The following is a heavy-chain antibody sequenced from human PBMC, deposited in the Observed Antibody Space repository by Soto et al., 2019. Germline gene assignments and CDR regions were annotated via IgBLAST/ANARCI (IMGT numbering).Heavy chain of an antibody. CDR1: GFTFSSYW. D-gene: IGHD3-22*01. J-gene: IGHJ4*02. CDR3: VRGDGDYYDGNGYLGRH. CDR2: IKSDGSGT. Sequence: EVQLVESGGGLVQPGGSLTLSCAASGFTFSSYWRHWVRQAPGKGLAWVSRIKSDGSGTIYADSVKGRLTISRDNAKNTLYLQMNSRRAEDTAVYYCVRGDGDYYDGNGYLGRHWGQGTLVTVSS. V-gene: IGHV3-74*01.